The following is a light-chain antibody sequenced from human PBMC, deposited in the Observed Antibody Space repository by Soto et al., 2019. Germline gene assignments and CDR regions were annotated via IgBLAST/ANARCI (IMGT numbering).Light chain of an antibody. CDR2: EVS. J-gene: IGLJ2*01. Sequence: QSALTQPASVSGSPGQSITISCTGTSSDVGGYSYVSWYQQHPGKAPKLMIYEVSNRPSGVSNRFSGSKSGNTASLTISGLQAEDEADYYCSSYTSSSTPEVFGGGTKLTVL. V-gene: IGLV2-14*01. CDR3: SSYTSSSTPEV. CDR1: SSDVGGYSY.